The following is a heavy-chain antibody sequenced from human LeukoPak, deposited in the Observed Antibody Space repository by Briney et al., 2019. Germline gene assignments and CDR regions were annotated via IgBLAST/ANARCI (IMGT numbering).Heavy chain of an antibody. D-gene: IGHD1-26*01. CDR3: AIAQSWDELFDS. CDR1: GIALLGNY. CDR2: ISINTDT. V-gene: IGHV3-53*01. J-gene: IGHJ4*02. Sequence: PGGSLTLSCAASGIALLGNYMSWVRQPPGKGLQWVSFISINTDTFHADSVRGRFTISRDSSKNRLFLQMNGLRDEDSAVYYCAIAQSWDELFDSWGQGTLVTVSS.